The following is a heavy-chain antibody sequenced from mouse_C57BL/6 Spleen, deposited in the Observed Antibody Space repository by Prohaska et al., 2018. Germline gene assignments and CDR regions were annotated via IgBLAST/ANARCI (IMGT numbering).Heavy chain of an antibody. Sequence: VKQRPGQGLEWIGNIYPSDSETHYNQKFKDKATLTVDKSSSTAYMQLSSLTSEDSAVYYCARANWDGGDYWGQGTTLTVSS. J-gene: IGHJ2*01. V-gene: IGHV1-61*01. CDR2: IYPSDSET. D-gene: IGHD4-1*01. CDR3: ARANWDGGDY.